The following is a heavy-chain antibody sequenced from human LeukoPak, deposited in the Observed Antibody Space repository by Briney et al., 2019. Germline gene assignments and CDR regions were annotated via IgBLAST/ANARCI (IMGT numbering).Heavy chain of an antibody. CDR1: GFTFGDYA. Sequence: GGSLRLSCTASGFTFGDYAMSWVRQAPGKGLEWVGFIRSKAYGGTTEYAASVKGRFTIPRDDSKSIAYLQMNSLKTEDTAVYYCTSALTYYYDSSGYYPPYYYYMDVWGKGTTVTVSS. V-gene: IGHV3-49*04. CDR2: IRSKAYGGTT. D-gene: IGHD3-22*01. J-gene: IGHJ6*03. CDR3: TSALTYYYDSSGYYPPYYYYMDV.